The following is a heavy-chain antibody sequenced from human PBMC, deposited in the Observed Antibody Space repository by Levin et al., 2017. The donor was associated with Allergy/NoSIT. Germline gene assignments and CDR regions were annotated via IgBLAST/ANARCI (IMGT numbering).Heavy chain of an antibody. CDR1: GFTFSTYA. J-gene: IGHJ4*02. D-gene: IGHD6-13*01. V-gene: IGHV3-23*01. CDR2: VTGSGSNT. CDR3: AKWVASTGFDF. Sequence: PGGSLRLSCAASGFTFSTYAMHWLRQAPGKGLEWVSAVTGSGSNTYYADSVKGRFTISRDNSKNTLDLQMNSLRAEDTALYYCAKWVASTGFDFWGQGTLVTVSS.